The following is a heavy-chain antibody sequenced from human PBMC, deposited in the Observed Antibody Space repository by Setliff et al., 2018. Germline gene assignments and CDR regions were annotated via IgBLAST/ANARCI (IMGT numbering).Heavy chain of an antibody. Sequence: QSGGSLRLSCAASGFTFSSYWMNWVRQAPGKGLEWVANIKEDGSEKYYMDSVKGRFTISRDNAKNSLYLQMNSLRVEDTAVYYCARGTWWAFDIWGQGTMVTVSS. CDR1: GFTFSSYW. V-gene: IGHV3-7*01. J-gene: IGHJ3*02. CDR2: IKEDGSEK. CDR3: ARGTWWAFDI. D-gene: IGHD2-8*02.